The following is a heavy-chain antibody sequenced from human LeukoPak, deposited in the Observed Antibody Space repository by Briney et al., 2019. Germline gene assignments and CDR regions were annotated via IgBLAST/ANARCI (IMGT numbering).Heavy chain of an antibody. V-gene: IGHV1-69*13. CDR2: IIPIFGTA. CDR1: GGTFSSYA. D-gene: IGHD3-22*01. J-gene: IGHJ4*02. CDR3: AGVVHYYDSSGYKYYFDY. Sequence: SVKVSCKASGGTFSSYAISWVRQAPGQGLEWMGGIIPIFGTANYAQKFQGRVTITADESTSTAYMELSSLRSEDTAVYYCAGVVHYYDSSGYKYYFDYWGQGTLVTVSS.